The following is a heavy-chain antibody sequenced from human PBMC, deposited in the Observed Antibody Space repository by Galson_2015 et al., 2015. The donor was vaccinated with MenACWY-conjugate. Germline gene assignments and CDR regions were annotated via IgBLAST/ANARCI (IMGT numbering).Heavy chain of an antibody. CDR3: ARGWGHTAMGYGLKPGAFDF. J-gene: IGHJ3*01. Sequence: SLRLSCAASGSTFRRFGMHWVRQAPGKGLEWMAVISYDGSNESYADSVKGRFTISRDNSKNTLYLQMNSLRADDTAVYYCARGWGHTAMGYGLKPGAFDFWGQGTMVTVSS. V-gene: IGHV3-30*03. CDR2: ISYDGSNE. D-gene: IGHD5-18*01. CDR1: GSTFRRFG.